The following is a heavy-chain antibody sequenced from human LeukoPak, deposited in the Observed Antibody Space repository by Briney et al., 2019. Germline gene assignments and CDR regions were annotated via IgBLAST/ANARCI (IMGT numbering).Heavy chain of an antibody. D-gene: IGHD4-11*01. CDR3: ARDAALTVTMAYY. V-gene: IGHV1-69*04. J-gene: IGHJ4*02. CDR2: IIPILGIV. Sequence: SVKVSCKASGGTFSSYTISWVRQAPGQGLEWMGRIIPILGIVNYAQKFQGRVTITADKSTSTAYMELSSLRSEDTAVYYCARDAALTVTMAYYWGQGTLVTVSS. CDR1: GGTFSSYT.